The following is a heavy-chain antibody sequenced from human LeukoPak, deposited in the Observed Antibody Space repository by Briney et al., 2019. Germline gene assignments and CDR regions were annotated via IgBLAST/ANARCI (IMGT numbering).Heavy chain of an antibody. Sequence: PGGSLRLSCAASGFTVSSNYMSWVRQAPGKGLEWVSVIYSGGNTYYADSVKGRFTISRDNSKNTLYLQMNSLRAEDTAVYYCARDSRYFDFSYYYYGMDVWGKGTTVTVSS. CDR3: ARDSRYFDFSYYYYGMDV. D-gene: IGHD3-9*01. CDR2: IYSGGNT. V-gene: IGHV3-53*01. J-gene: IGHJ6*04. CDR1: GFTVSSNY.